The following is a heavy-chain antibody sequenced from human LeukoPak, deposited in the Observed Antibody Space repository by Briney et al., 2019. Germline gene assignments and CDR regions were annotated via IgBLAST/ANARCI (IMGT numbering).Heavy chain of an antibody. CDR1: GFTFNSYA. J-gene: IGHJ4*02. Sequence: GMSLRLSCAASGFTFNSYAVHWVRQAPGKGLEWVAVISSDGSNKYYADSVKGRFTISRDNSKNTLYLQMNSLRAEDTAVYYCAKCPSGVLRYFAPIDYWGQGTLVTVSS. CDR2: ISSDGSNK. D-gene: IGHD3-9*01. V-gene: IGHV3-30*18. CDR3: AKCPSGVLRYFAPIDY.